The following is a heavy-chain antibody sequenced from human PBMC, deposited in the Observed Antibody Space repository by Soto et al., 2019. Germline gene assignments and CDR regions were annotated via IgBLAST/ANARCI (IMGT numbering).Heavy chain of an antibody. D-gene: IGHD3-9*01. V-gene: IGHV4-59*01. CDR2: IYYSGST. CDR3: ARVTTYYDILTGYYSEIIFDY. J-gene: IGHJ4*02. Sequence: SETLSLTCTVSGGSISSYYWSWIRQPPGKGLEWIGYIYYSGSTNYNPSLKSRVTISVDTSKNQFSLKLSSVTAADTAVYYCARVTTYYDILTGYYSEIIFDYWGQGTLVTVSS. CDR1: GGSISSYY.